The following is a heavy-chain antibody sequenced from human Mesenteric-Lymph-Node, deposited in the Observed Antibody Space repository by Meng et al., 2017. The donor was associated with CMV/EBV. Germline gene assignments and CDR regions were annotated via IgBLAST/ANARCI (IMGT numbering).Heavy chain of an antibody. CDR3: AKDLVPAAISSYGMDV. Sequence: GGSLRLSCAVSGFTFRSYGMHWVRQAPGKGLEWVAFIRYDGSNKYYADSVKGRFTISRDNSKNTLSLQMNSLRAEDTAVYYCAKDLVPAAISSYGMDVWGQGTTVTVSS. CDR1: GFTFRSYG. D-gene: IGHD2-2*02. J-gene: IGHJ6*02. CDR2: IRYDGSNK. V-gene: IGHV3-30*02.